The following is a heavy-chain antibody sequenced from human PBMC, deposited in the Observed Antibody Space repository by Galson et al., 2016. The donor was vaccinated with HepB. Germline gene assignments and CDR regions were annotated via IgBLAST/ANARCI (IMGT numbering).Heavy chain of an antibody. CDR3: ARVREQQLLDAFDI. Sequence: SLRLSCAASGYTFSTYWVTWVRQAPGKGLEWVANVKEDGSEKFYVDSVKGRFTISRDNTQNSLYLQMNSLRAEDTALYYCARVREQQLLDAFDIWGQGTMVTVSS. D-gene: IGHD6-13*01. CDR2: VKEDGSEK. J-gene: IGHJ3*02. V-gene: IGHV3-7*03. CDR1: GYTFSTYW.